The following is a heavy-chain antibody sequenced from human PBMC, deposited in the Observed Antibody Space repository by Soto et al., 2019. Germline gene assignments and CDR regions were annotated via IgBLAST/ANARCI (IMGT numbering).Heavy chain of an antibody. Sequence: ASVKVSCKASGGTFSSYTISWVRQAPGQGLEWMGRIIPILGIANYAQKFQGRVTITADKSTSTAYMELSSLRSEDTAVYYCARDLMVYCYGMDVWGQGTTVTVSS. CDR3: ARDLMVYCYGMDV. D-gene: IGHD2-8*01. J-gene: IGHJ6*02. CDR2: IIPILGIA. V-gene: IGHV1-69*04. CDR1: GGTFSSYT.